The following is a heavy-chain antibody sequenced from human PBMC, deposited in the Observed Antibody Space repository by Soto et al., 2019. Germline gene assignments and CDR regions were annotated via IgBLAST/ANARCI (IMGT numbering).Heavy chain of an antibody. CDR1: GFTFSTYA. V-gene: IGHV3-23*01. Sequence: GGSLRLSCAASGFTFSTYAMSWVSQAPGKGLEWVSSISNNGGSTCYADTVKGLFTISRDNSRNALSLQMDSLRAEDTAVYSCAKSGGGGFEGFGMDVWGQGTTVTVSS. J-gene: IGHJ6*02. D-gene: IGHD1-26*01. CDR3: AKSGGGGFEGFGMDV. CDR2: ISNNGGST.